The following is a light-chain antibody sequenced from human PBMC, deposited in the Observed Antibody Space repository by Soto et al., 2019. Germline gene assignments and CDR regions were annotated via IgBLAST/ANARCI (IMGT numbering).Light chain of an antibody. V-gene: IGLV1-40*01. Sequence: QSVLTQPPSVSGAPGQRVTISCTGSSPNIGAGYPVHWYQQLPGTAPKLLVAGNRPSGVPDRFSVSKSGASASLAITGLQAEDEADYYCQSYDSSLSRRWVFGGGTKVTVL. CDR3: QSYDSSLSRRWV. CDR1: SPNIGAGYP. CDR2: G. J-gene: IGLJ3*02.